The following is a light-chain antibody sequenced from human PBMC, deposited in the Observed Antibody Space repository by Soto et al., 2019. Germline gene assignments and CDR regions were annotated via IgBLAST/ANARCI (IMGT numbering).Light chain of an antibody. J-gene: IGLJ1*01. CDR2: DVT. V-gene: IGLV2-14*03. CDR1: SSDVGGYNF. CDR3: TSYTSSITYV. Sequence: QSSLTQPASLSGSPGQSITISCTGTSSDVGGYNFVSWNQHHPGKATRLIIYDVTNRPSGFSNRFSGSKSGNTASLTFSGLQAEDEADYYCTSYTSSITYVFGTGTKVTVL.